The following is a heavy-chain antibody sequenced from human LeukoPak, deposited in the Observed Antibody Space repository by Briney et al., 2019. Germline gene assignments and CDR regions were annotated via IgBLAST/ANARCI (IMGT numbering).Heavy chain of an antibody. CDR1: GGSFSGYY. V-gene: IGHV4-34*01. CDR3: ARGSYDFWSGYYRNWFDP. CDR2: INHSGST. Sequence: PSETLSLTCAVYGGSFSGYYWSWIRQPPGKGLEWIGEINHSGSTNYNPSLKSRVTISVDTSKNQFSLKLSSVTAADTAVYYCARGSYDFWSGYYRNWFDPWGQGTLVTVSS. D-gene: IGHD3-3*01. J-gene: IGHJ5*02.